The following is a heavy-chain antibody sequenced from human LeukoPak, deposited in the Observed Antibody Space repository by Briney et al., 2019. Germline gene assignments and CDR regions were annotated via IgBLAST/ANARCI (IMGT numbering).Heavy chain of an antibody. CDR2: ISWDGGST. D-gene: IGHD3-3*01. CDR3: AKGGGYYDFWSGAFDI. J-gene: IGHJ3*02. V-gene: IGHV3-43*01. CDR1: GFTFDDYT. Sequence: GGSLRLSCAASGFTFDDYTMHWVRQAPGKGLEWVSLISWDGGSTYYADSVKGRFTISRDNSKNSLYLQMNSLRTEDTALYYCAKGGGYYDFWSGAFDIWGQGTMVTVSS.